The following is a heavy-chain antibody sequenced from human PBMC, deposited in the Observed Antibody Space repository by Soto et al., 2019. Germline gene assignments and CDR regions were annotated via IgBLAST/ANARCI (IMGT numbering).Heavy chain of an antibody. CDR2: ISGSGGST. J-gene: IGHJ4*02. Sequence: VGSLRLSCAASGFTFSSYAMSWVRQAPGKGLEWVSAISGSGGSTYYADSVKGRFTISRDNSKNTLYLQMNSLRAEDTAVYYCAKAPGGIAVAGTIVIPFDYWGQGTLVTVSS. D-gene: IGHD6-19*01. CDR1: GFTFSSYA. V-gene: IGHV3-23*01. CDR3: AKAPGGIAVAGTIVIPFDY.